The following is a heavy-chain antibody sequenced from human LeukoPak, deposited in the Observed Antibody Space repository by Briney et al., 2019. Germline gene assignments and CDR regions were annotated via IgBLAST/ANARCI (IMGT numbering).Heavy chain of an antibody. D-gene: IGHD1-26*01. V-gene: IGHV3-30*04. J-gene: IGHJ6*02. CDR2: ISYDGSNK. CDR3: ARGFGPIVGATIRGGGYYYYGMDV. Sequence: GRSLRLSCAASGFTFSSYAMHWVRQAPGKGLEWVAVISYDGSNKYYADSVKGRFTISRDNSKNTLYLQMNSLRAEDTAVYYCARGFGPIVGATIRGGGYYYYGMDVWGQGTTVTVSS. CDR1: GFTFSSYA.